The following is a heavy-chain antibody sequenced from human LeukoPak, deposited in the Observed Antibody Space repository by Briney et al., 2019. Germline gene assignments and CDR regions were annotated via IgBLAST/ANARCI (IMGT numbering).Heavy chain of an antibody. D-gene: IGHD2-15*01. CDR1: GHTFTSYD. CDR3: ARGRYCSGGSCYHENWFDP. J-gene: IGHJ5*02. V-gene: IGHV1-8*01. CDR2: MNPNSGNT. Sequence: GASVKVSCKASGHTFTSYDINWVRQATGQGLEWMGWMNPNSGNTGYAQKFQGRVTMTRNTSISTAYMELSRLRSEDTAVYYCARGRYCSGGSCYHENWFDPWGQGTLVTVSS.